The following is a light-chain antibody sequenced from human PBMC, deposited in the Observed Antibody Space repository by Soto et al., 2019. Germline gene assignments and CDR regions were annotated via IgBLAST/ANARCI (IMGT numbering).Light chain of an antibody. Sequence: EIVLTQSPGTLSLSTGERATLSCRASKSVSSSYLAWYQQKPGQAPRLLIYGASSRATGIPDRFSGSASGTDYTLTISRLEPEDFAVYYCQQYGSSLLFTFVPGTKLDIK. CDR2: GAS. J-gene: IGKJ3*01. CDR1: KSVSSSY. CDR3: QQYGSSLLFT. V-gene: IGKV3-20*01.